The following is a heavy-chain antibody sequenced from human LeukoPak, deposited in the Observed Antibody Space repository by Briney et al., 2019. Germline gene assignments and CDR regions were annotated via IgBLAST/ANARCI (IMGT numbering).Heavy chain of an antibody. D-gene: IGHD3-22*01. V-gene: IGHV4-61*02. CDR1: GDSISSGDYY. CDR3: ARGPYSYDSSGAFDI. J-gene: IGHJ3*02. CDR2: ISSSGST. Sequence: PSETLSLTCTVSGDSISSGDYYWSWIRQPAGTGLEWIGRISSSGSTNYNPSLKSRVTISVDTSKNQFSLKLSSVTAADTAVYFCARGPYSYDSSGAFDIWGRGTMVTVSS.